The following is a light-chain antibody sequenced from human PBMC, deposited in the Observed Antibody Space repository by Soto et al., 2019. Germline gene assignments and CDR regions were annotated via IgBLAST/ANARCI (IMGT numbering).Light chain of an antibody. CDR1: QSVLYNSNNKNY. Sequence: DIVMTQSPDSLAVSLGERATINCKSSQSVLYNSNNKNYLAWYQQKPGHPPKLLIYWASTRESGVPDRFSGSGSGTDFTLTISSLQAEDAAVYYCQQYYITPQDFGQGTKVEIK. V-gene: IGKV4-1*01. CDR2: WAS. CDR3: QQYYITPQD. J-gene: IGKJ1*01.